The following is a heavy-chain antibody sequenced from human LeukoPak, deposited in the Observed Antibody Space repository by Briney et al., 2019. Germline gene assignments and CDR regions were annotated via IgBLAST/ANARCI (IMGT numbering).Heavy chain of an antibody. CDR2: IYYSGST. D-gene: IGHD5-18*01. CDR3: AVTAMVLDWFDP. CDR1: GGSISSYY. J-gene: IGHJ5*02. Sequence: KASETLSLTCTVSGGSISSYYWSWIRQPPGKGLEWIGYIYYSGSTYYNPSLKSRVTISVDTSKNQFSLKLSSVTAADTAVYYCAVTAMVLDWFDPWGRGTLVTVSS. V-gene: IGHV4-59*08.